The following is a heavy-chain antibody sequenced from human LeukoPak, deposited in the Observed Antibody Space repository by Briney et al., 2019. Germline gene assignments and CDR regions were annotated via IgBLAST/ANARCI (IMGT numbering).Heavy chain of an antibody. V-gene: IGHV4-59*01. Sequence: MTSETLSLTCTVSGGSISSYYWSWIRQPPGKGLEWIGYIYYSGSTNYNPSLKSRVTISVDTSKNQFSLKLSSVTAADTAVYYCARVSIAAKRNYFDYWGQGTLVTVSS. CDR1: GGSISSYY. CDR2: IYYSGST. D-gene: IGHD6-13*01. J-gene: IGHJ4*02. CDR3: ARVSIAAKRNYFDY.